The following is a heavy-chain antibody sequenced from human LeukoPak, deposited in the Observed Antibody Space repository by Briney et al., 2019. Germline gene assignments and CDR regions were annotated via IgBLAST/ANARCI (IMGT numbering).Heavy chain of an antibody. CDR3: ARAPIAAAGTGYYYMDV. CDR2: ISSSSSYI. V-gene: IGHV3-21*01. Sequence: GGSLRLSCAASGFTFSSYSMNWVRQAPGKGLEWVSSISSSSSYIYYADSVKGRFTISRDNAKNSLYLQMNSLGAEDTAVYYCARAPIAAAGTGYYYMDVWGKGTTVTVSS. CDR1: GFTFSSYS. J-gene: IGHJ6*03. D-gene: IGHD6-13*01.